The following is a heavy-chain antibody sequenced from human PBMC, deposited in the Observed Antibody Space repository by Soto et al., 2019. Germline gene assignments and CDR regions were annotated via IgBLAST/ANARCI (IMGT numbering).Heavy chain of an antibody. V-gene: IGHV3-7*01. CDR2: IKQDGSEK. CDR1: GFTFSNYW. D-gene: IGHD6-25*01. CDR3: ARNSLGGRYWFFDL. J-gene: IGHJ2*01. Sequence: EVQLVESGGGLVQPGGSLILSCTASGFTFSNYWMSWVRQAPGKGLEWVANIKQDGSEKYYVDCVKGRFTISRDNAESALYLQMNSLRAEDTTVYYCARNSLGGRYWFFDLWGRGPLVTVSS.